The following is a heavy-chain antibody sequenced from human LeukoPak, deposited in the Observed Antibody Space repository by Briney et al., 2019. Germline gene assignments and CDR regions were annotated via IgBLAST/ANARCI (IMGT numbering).Heavy chain of an antibody. CDR3: ARDRGTYYYDSSGYYRYFDY. CDR2: ISAYNGNT. V-gene: IGHV1-18*01. Sequence: RASVKVSCKASGYTFTSYGISWVRQAPGQGLEWMGWISAYNGNTNYAQKLQGRVTMTTDTSTSTAYMELRSLRSDDTAVYYCARDRGTYYYDSSGYYRYFDYWGQGTLVTVSS. J-gene: IGHJ4*02. D-gene: IGHD3-22*01. CDR1: GYTFTSYG.